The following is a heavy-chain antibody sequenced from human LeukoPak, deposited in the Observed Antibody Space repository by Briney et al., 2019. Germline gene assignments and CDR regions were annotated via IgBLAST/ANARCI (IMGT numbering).Heavy chain of an antibody. CDR2: FDPEDGET. Sequence: GASVKVSCKVSGYTLTELSMHWVRQAPGKGLEWMGGFDPEDGETIYAQKFQGRVTMTEDTSTDTAYMELSSLRSEDTAVYYCATVYRGDSSVPNAFDIWGQGTMVTVSS. V-gene: IGHV1-24*01. CDR3: ATVYRGDSSVPNAFDI. D-gene: IGHD3-22*01. J-gene: IGHJ3*02. CDR1: GYTLTELS.